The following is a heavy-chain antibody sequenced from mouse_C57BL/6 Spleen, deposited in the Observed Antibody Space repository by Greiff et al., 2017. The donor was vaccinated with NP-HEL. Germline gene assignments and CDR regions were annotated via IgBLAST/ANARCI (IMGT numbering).Heavy chain of an antibody. V-gene: IGHV1-69*01. CDR1: GYTFTSYW. CDR3: ARLEGANYGTYAMDY. CDR2: IAPSDSYT. J-gene: IGHJ4*01. Sequence: QVQLQQPGAELVMPGASVKLSCKASGYTFTSYWMHWVKQRPGQGLEWIGEIAPSDSYTNYNQKFKGKSTLTVDKSSSTAYMQLSSLTSEDSAVYYCARLEGANYGTYAMDYWGQGTSVTVSS. D-gene: IGHD2-1*01.